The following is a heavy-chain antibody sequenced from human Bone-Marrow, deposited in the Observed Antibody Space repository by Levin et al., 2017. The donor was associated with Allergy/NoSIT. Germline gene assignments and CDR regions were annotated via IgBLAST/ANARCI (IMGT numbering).Heavy chain of an antibody. CDR2: ISGRGGGT. D-gene: IGHD3-10*01. CDR1: GFTFENYA. V-gene: IGHV3-23*01. J-gene: IGHJ4*02. Sequence: GESLKISCAASGFTFENYAMTWVRQAPGKGPEWVSIISGRGGGTFYADSVKGRFTISRDNSENTLFLQMNNLRAEDTAVYYCAKGGSGSFYKYFDFWGQGTLVTVSS. CDR3: AKGGSGSFYKYFDF.